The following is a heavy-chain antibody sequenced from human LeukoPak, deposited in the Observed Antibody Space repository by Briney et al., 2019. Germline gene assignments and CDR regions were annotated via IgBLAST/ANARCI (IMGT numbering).Heavy chain of an antibody. V-gene: IGHV3-74*01. J-gene: IGHJ4*02. CDR3: TRGGRYSYEYYFDY. D-gene: IGHD5-18*01. CDR2: MNYDGSST. Sequence: GGSLRLSCAVSGXTLRTYWMHWVRQVPGKGLVWVSRMNYDGSSTSYADSVKGRFTMSRDNAKNALYLQMNSLRAEDTAVYYCTRGGRYSYEYYFDYWGQGTLVTVSS. CDR1: GXTLRTYW.